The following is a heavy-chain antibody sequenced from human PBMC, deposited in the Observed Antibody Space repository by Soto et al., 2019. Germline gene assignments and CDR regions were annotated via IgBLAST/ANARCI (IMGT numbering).Heavy chain of an antibody. CDR3: ARVNFWSGPSGGFDC. D-gene: IGHD3-3*01. CDR1: GYTFTSYY. V-gene: IGHV1-46*03. CDR2: INPSGGST. Sequence: ASVKVSCKASGYTFTSYYMHWVRQAPGQGLEWMGIINPSGGSTRYAQKLQGRVTMTRDTSTTTVYMELSSLRSEDTAVYYCARVNFWSGPSGGFDCWGQGTLVTVSS. J-gene: IGHJ4*02.